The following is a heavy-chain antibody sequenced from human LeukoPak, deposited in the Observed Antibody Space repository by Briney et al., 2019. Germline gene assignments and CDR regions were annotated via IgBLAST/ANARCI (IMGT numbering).Heavy chain of an antibody. Sequence: SQTLSLTCAVSGGSISSGGYSWSWLRQPPGKGLEWIGYIHHSGSTYYNPSLKSRVTISVDRSKNQFSLKLSSVTAADTAVYYCARDLNDYVWGSYRGAFDIWGQGTMVTVSS. J-gene: IGHJ3*02. CDR2: IHHSGST. D-gene: IGHD3-16*02. V-gene: IGHV4-30-2*01. CDR1: GGSISSGGYS. CDR3: ARDLNDYVWGSYRGAFDI.